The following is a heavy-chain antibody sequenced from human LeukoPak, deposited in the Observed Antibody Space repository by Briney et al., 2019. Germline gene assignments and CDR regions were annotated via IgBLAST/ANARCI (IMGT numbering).Heavy chain of an antibody. CDR1: GFTFSSYS. J-gene: IGHJ4*02. Sequence: AGGSLRLSCAASGFTFSSYSMNWVRQAPGKGLEWVSSISSSSSYIYYADSVKGRFTISRDNAKNSLYLQMNSLRAEDTAVYYCGNGEYCSSTSCYGEEGFDYWGQGTLVTVSS. CDR2: ISSSSSYI. D-gene: IGHD2-2*01. CDR3: GNGEYCSSTSCYGEEGFDY. V-gene: IGHV3-21*01.